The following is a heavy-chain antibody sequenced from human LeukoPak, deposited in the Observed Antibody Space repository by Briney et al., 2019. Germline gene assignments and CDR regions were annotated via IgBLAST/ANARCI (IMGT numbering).Heavy chain of an antibody. CDR2: IWYDGSNK. CDR3: ARDRSYGDYDLDY. J-gene: IGHJ4*02. Sequence: PGGSLRLSCAASGFTFSSYGMHWVRQAPGKGLEWVAVIWYDGSNKYYADSVKGRFTISRDNSENTLYLQMNSLRAEDTAVYYCARDRSYGDYDLDYWGQGTLVTVSS. V-gene: IGHV3-33*01. CDR1: GFTFSSYG. D-gene: IGHD4-17*01.